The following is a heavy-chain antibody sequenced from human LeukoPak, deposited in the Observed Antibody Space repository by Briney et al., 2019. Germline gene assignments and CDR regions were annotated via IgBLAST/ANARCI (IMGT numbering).Heavy chain of an antibody. CDR1: GFTFSSYS. CDR3: ARDMSGGAFDI. Sequence: GGSLRLSCAASGFTFSSYSMTWVRQAPGKGLEWVSSISSSSSYIYYADSVKGRFTISRDNAKKSLYLRMNSLRAEDTAVYYCARDMSGGAFDIWGQGTMVTVSS. J-gene: IGHJ3*02. D-gene: IGHD1-26*01. V-gene: IGHV3-21*01. CDR2: ISSSSSYI.